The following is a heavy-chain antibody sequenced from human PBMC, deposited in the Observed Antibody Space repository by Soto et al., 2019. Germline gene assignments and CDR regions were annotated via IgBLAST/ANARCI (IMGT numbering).Heavy chain of an antibody. CDR1: GYTFTGYY. D-gene: IGHD2-21*02. Sequence: GASVKVSCKASGYTFTGYYMHWVRQAPGQGLEWMGWINPNSGGTNYAQKFQGWVTMTRDTSISTAYMELSRLRSDDTAVYYCAVRLDVVTATHYYYYYGMDVWGQGTTVTVSS. V-gene: IGHV1-2*04. CDR2: INPNSGGT. J-gene: IGHJ6*02. CDR3: AVRLDVVTATHYYYYYGMDV.